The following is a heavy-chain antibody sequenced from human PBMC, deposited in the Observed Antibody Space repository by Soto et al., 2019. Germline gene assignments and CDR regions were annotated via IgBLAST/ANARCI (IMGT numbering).Heavy chain of an antibody. CDR1: NFSIISGYY. V-gene: IGHV4-38-2*01. D-gene: IGHD1-26*01. J-gene: IGHJ4*02. CDR2: IYRSGTT. Sequence: PSETLSLTCVVSNFSIISGYYWGCIRQSPGKGLEWIASIYRSGTTSCNPSLKSRVTISVDPSKNQFSLMLTAVTAADTAVYYCARTHSGSYYSVFNYWGRGSLVTVSS. CDR3: ARTHSGSYYSVFNY.